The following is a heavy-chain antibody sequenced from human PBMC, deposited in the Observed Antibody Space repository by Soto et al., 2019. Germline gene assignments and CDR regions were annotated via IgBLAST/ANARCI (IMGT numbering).Heavy chain of an antibody. CDR1: GFTFSSYT. D-gene: IGHD6-13*01. V-gene: IGHV3-21*01. CDR3: ARGSRSEKFDP. J-gene: IGHJ5*02. CDR2: ISRDSVYI. Sequence: GWSLRLSCAASGFTFSSYTMNWVRQAPGKGLEWVSSISRDSVYIFYADSLKGRFIISRDDAKNSLSLQMNSLRVEDTAVDYGARGSRSEKFDPWGQGTQVTVSS.